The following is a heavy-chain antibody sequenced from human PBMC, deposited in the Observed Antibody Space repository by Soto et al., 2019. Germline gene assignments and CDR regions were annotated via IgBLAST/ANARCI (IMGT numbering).Heavy chain of an antibody. CDR2: ISGSGGST. V-gene: IGHV3-23*01. D-gene: IGHD1-26*01. CDR3: AKDPGWELLFWFDP. CDR1: GFTFSSYA. Sequence: GGSPRLSCAASGFTFSSYAMSWVRQAPGKGLEWVSAISGSGGSTYYADSVKGRFTISRDNSKNTLYLQMNSLRAEDTAVYYCAKDPGWELLFWFDPWGQGTLVTVSS. J-gene: IGHJ5*02.